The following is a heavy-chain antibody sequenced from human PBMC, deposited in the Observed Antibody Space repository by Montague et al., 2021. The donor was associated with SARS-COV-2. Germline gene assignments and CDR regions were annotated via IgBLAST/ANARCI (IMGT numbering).Heavy chain of an antibody. D-gene: IGHD2-15*01. Sequence: SETLSLTCTVSGGSISSGTYYWGWVRQPPGKGLEWIGTINYSGKTYYNPSLKSRVTISVDTSKNQFSLKVTSVTAADTAVYYCARRARWQLSWFFDLWAVAPWSLSHQ. CDR2: INYSGKT. V-gene: IGHV4-39*01. CDR3: ARRARWQLSWFFDL. CDR1: GGSISSGTYY. J-gene: IGHJ2*01.